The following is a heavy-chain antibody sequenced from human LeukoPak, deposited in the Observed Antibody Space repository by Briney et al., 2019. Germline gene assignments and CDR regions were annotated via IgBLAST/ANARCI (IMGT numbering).Heavy chain of an antibody. V-gene: IGHV1-18*01. D-gene: IGHD6-13*01. CDR2: LSVYNGHT. CDR1: GYSFNSYG. CDR3: ARLLVTEYKSGWYGHNFDH. Sequence: GASVKVSCKASGYSFNSYGIGWVRQAPGQGLEWMGCLSVYNGHTSYAQKFQGVFTMTTDTSTDTAYMELRSLRSDDTAVYYCARLLVTEYKSGWYGHNFDHWGQGTQVTVSS. J-gene: IGHJ4*02.